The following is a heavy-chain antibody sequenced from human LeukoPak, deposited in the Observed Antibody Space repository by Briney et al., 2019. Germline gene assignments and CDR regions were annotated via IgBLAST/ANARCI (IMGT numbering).Heavy chain of an antibody. CDR2: IRYDGSNK. Sequence: PGGSLRLSCAASGFTFSSYGMHWVRQAPGKGLEWVAFIRYDGSNKYYADSVKGRFTISRDNSKNTLYLQMNSLRAEDTAVYYCAKAFGIAAAGTLGGNFDYWGQGTLVTVSS. CDR1: GFTFSSYG. D-gene: IGHD6-13*01. CDR3: AKAFGIAAAGTLGGNFDY. V-gene: IGHV3-30*02. J-gene: IGHJ4*02.